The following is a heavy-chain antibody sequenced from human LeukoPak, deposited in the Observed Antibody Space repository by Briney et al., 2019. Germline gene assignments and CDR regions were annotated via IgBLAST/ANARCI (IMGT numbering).Heavy chain of an antibody. J-gene: IGHJ6*02. CDR3: ARGLSSWSTPPSSYYYRIDV. Sequence: SVTVSSKASGGTLSNYAISWVRQAPGQGLEWMGGIIPIFGTANYAQKFQGRVTITADESTSTAYMELSRLTADDTAVYYCARGLSSWSTPPSSYYYRIDVSGQGTTVTVSS. V-gene: IGHV1-69*01. D-gene: IGHD2-15*01. CDR2: IIPIFGTA. CDR1: GGTLSNYA.